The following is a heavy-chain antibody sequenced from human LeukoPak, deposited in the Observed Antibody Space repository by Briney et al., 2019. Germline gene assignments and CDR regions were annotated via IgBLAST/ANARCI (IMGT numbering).Heavy chain of an antibody. D-gene: IGHD2-2*01. V-gene: IGHV3-33*01. Sequence: GGSLRLSCAASGFTFSSYGMHWVRQAPGKGLEWVAVIWYDGSNKYYADSVKGRFTISRDNSKNTLYLQMNSLRAEDTAVYYCARDLSIVVVPAAISGPDYWGQGTLVTVSS. CDR2: IWYDGSNK. CDR3: ARDLSIVVVPAAISGPDY. J-gene: IGHJ4*02. CDR1: GFTFSSYG.